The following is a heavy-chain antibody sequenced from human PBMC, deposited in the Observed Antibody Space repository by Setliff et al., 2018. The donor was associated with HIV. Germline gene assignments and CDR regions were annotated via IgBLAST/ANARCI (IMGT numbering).Heavy chain of an antibody. CDR2: ISRSGSTI. D-gene: IGHD2-2*01. CDR1: GFTFRSYE. J-gene: IGHJ4*02. V-gene: IGHV3-48*03. Sequence: GVLRLSCAASGFTFRSYEMNWVRQAPGKGLEWVSYISRSGSTIHYADSVKGRFTISRDNAKNSLYLQMNSLRAEDTAVYYCARGEPSILIEPAAFFDYWGQGTLVTVSS. CDR3: ARGEPSILIEPAAFFDY.